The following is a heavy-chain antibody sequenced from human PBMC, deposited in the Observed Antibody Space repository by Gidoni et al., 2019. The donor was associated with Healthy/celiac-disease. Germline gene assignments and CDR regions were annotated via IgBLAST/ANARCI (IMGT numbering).Heavy chain of an antibody. V-gene: IGHV3-48*02. D-gene: IGHD2-21*02. Sequence: EVQLVESGGGLVQPGGSLSLSCAASGFTFSSYSMNWVRQAPGKGLEWVSYISSSSSTIYYADSVKGRFTISRDNAKNSLYLQMNSLRDEDTAVYYCASDDCGGDCGYFDYWGQGTLVTVSS. CDR3: ASDDCGGDCGYFDY. CDR1: GFTFSSYS. CDR2: ISSSSSTI. J-gene: IGHJ4*02.